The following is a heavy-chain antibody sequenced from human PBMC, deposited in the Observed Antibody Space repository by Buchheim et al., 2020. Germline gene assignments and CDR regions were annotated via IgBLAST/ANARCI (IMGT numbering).Heavy chain of an antibody. CDR3: ARDLRVYYYYYGMDV. CDR1: GFTFSSYG. V-gene: IGHV3-33*01. Sequence: QVQLVESGGGVVQPGRSLRLSCAASGFTFSSYGMHWVRQAPGKGLEWVAVIWYDGSNKYYADSVKGRFTISRDNSKNTLYLQMNSLRAEDTAVYYCARDLRVYYYYYGMDVWGQGTT. J-gene: IGHJ6*02. CDR2: IWYDGSNK.